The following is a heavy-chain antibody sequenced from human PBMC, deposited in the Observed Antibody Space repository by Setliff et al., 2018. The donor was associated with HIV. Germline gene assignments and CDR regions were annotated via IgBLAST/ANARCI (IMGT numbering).Heavy chain of an antibody. CDR2: AHTNGDT. J-gene: IGHJ5*02. CDR3: ARGAYGSGNFNWFDP. Sequence: LSLTCIVSRGSISSHYWSWIRQPAGKGLEWIGRAHTNGDTNYNPSLKSRVTMSIDTSKNQFSLKLSSVTAADTAVYYCARGAYGSGNFNWFDPWGQGTLVTVSS. CDR1: RGSISSHY. V-gene: IGHV4-4*07. D-gene: IGHD3-10*01.